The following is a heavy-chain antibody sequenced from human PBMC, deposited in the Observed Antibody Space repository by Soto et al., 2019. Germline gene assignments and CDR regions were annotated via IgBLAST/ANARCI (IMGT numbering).Heavy chain of an antibody. J-gene: IGHJ4*02. CDR2: ISANNGNT. V-gene: IGHV1-18*01. Sequence: QVQLVQSGAEVKKPGDSVRVSCKASGYTFTSYGLGLVRQAPGQGLEWMGWISANNGNTKYAQKVQGRVTMTTDASTSTAYMELRSLRSDDAAVYYCARDGYFDHWGQGTLVTVSS. CDR3: ARDGYFDH. CDR1: GYTFTSYG.